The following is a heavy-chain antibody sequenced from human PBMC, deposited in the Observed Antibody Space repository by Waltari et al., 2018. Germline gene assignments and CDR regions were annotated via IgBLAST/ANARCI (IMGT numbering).Heavy chain of an antibody. Sequence: EVQLVASGGGLVQPGGSLRPSCPASGFPFTSITMFCVRQAPGKGLECISYSTSSGSTLFYADSVKGRFTISRDNARNSVFLQMSSLRDEDTAVYYCARSHAWSGDPGGDYWGQGTLVTVSS. CDR2: STSSGSTL. V-gene: IGHV3-48*02. CDR1: GFPFTSIT. D-gene: IGHD3-3*01. J-gene: IGHJ4*02. CDR3: ARSHAWSGDPGGDY.